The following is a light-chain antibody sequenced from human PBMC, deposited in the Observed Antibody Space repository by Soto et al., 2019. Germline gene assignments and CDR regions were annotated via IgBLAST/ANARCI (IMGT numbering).Light chain of an antibody. V-gene: IGLV2-14*03. J-gene: IGLJ1*01. CDR2: EVS. Sequence: QLVLTQPASVSGSPGQSIAISCIGTSSDVGAYDYVSWYQQHPDRAPKLMIYEVSNRPSGVSNRFSGSKSVNTATLTISGLQAEDDADYYCSSYTSSSTRVFGTGTKLTVL. CDR1: SSDVGAYDY. CDR3: SSYTSSSTRV.